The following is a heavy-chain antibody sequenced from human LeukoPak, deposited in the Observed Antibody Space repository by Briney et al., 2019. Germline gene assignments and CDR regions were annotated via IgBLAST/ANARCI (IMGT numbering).Heavy chain of an antibody. J-gene: IGHJ4*02. V-gene: IGHV3-49*04. Sequence: PGGSLRLSCTTSGFTFGDYAMSWVRQAPGKGLERVGFIRSKAYGCTTEYAASVKGRLPISRDDSKSIAYLQMNSLKTEDTTVYYCQTYYYDSSGYYYSDQWGEGTLVTDCS. CDR1: GFTFGDYA. D-gene: IGHD3-22*01. CDR2: IRSKAYGCTT. CDR3: QTYYYDSSGYYYSDQ.